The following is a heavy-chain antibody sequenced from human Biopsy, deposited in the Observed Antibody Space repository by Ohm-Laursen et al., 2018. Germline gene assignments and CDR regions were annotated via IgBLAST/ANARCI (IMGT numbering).Heavy chain of an antibody. V-gene: IGHV4-59*01. D-gene: IGHD4-11*01. J-gene: IGHJ6*02. CDR3: ARDSGILNYGNFKYYHYYGMDV. CDR1: GFTFSSYG. CDR2: IYYSVMT. Sequence: LRLSCAASGFTFSSYGMHWVRQPPGKGLEWLGHIYYSVMTNYNPSLQSRVSISVDTSRNQVSLTLSSVTAADTAVYYCARDSGILNYGNFKYYHYYGMDVWGQGTKVTVSS.